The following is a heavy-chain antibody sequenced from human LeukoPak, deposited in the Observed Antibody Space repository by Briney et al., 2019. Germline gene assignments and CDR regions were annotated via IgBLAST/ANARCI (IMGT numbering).Heavy chain of an antibody. CDR3: ARGYSSRLYNWLDP. CDR1: GYTFTGYY. V-gene: IGHV1-2*06. CDR2: INPNSGGT. Sequence: ASMKVSCKASGYTFTGYYMHWVRQAPGQGLEWMGRINPNSGGTNYAQKFQGRVTMTRDTSISTAYMELSRLRSDDTAVYYCARGYSSRLYNWLDPWGQGTLVTVSS. J-gene: IGHJ5*02. D-gene: IGHD6-13*01.